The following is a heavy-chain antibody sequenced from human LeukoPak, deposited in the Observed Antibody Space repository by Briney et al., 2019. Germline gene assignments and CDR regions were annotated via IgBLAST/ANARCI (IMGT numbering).Heavy chain of an antibody. V-gene: IGHV3-30*07. CDR3: ARAFQYGSGSHPFSL. D-gene: IGHD3-10*01. J-gene: IGHJ4*02. CDR2: ISYDGSNK. Sequence: GGSLRLSCAASGFTFGTYAMHWVRKAPGKGLEWVAVISYDGSNKYYADSVKGRFTISRDNFKNTLYLQMNSLRVEDTAVYYCARAFQYGSGSHPFSLWGQGTLITVSS. CDR1: GFTFGTYA.